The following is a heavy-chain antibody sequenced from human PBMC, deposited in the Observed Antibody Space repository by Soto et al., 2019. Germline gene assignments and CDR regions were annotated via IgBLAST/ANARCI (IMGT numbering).Heavy chain of an antibody. CDR1: GFTFSTYS. D-gene: IGHD2-15*01. J-gene: IGHJ4*02. CDR2: ISSTSTTI. V-gene: IGHV3-48*01. CDR3: ARDRRCSGCIFYRYLDY. Sequence: EVQLVESGGGLVQPGGSLRLSCAASGFTFSTYSMSWVRQAPGKGLEWVSYISSTSTTIYYADSVKGRFTISRDNAKNSLYLHMNSLSAEDTAVYYCARDRRCSGCIFYRYLDYWGQGTLATVSS.